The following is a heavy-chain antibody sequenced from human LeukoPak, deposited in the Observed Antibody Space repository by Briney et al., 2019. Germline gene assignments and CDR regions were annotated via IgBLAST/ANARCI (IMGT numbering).Heavy chain of an antibody. J-gene: IGHJ4*02. CDR2: IYSGGST. V-gene: IGHV3-53*01. CDR1: GFTVSSNY. Sequence: PGGSLRLSCAASGFTVSSNYMSWVRQAPGKGLEWVSVIYSGGSTYYADSVKGRFTISRDNSKNTLYLQMNSLRAEDTAVYYCAKPKEMATIGDFDYWGQGTLVTVSS. D-gene: IGHD5-24*01. CDR3: AKPKEMATIGDFDY.